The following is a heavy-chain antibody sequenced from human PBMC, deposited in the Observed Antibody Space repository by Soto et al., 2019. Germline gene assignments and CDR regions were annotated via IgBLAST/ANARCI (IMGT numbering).Heavy chain of an antibody. CDR3: ARIYYYGSGSYYYMDV. D-gene: IGHD3-10*01. Sequence: SGPTLVNPTQTLTLTCTFSGFSLSTSGMCVSWIRQPPEKALEWLARIDWDDDKYYSTSLKTRLTISKDTSKNQAVLTMTNMDPVDTATYYCARIYYYGSGSYYYMDVWGKGTTVTVSS. CDR1: GFSLSTSGMC. J-gene: IGHJ6*03. CDR2: IDWDDDK. V-gene: IGHV2-70*11.